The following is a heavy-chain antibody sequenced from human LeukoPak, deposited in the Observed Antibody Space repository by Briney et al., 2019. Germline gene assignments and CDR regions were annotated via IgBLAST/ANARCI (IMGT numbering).Heavy chain of an antibody. D-gene: IGHD6-6*01. V-gene: IGHV3-23*01. CDR2: ISNSGGST. CDR3: AKETSSSFDY. Sequence: GGSLRLSCAASGLTFISYAMNWVRQAPGKGLEWVSGISNSGGSTYYADSVKDRFTISIDNSKNTLYLQMNSLRAEDTAVYYCAKETSSSFDYWGQGTLVTVSS. CDR1: GLTFISYA. J-gene: IGHJ4*02.